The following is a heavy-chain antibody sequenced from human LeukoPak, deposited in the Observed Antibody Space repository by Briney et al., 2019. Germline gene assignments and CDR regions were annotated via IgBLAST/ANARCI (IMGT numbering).Heavy chain of an antibody. CDR1: GFTFSSYA. CDR3: ARDLVAYSSSWEIDY. Sequence: GASLRLSCAASGFTFSSYAMSWVRQAPGKGLEWVSAISGSGGSTYYADSVKGRFTISRDNSKNTLYLQMNSLRAEDTAVYYCARDLVAYSSSWEIDYWGQGTLVTVSS. J-gene: IGHJ4*02. CDR2: ISGSGGST. D-gene: IGHD6-13*01. V-gene: IGHV3-23*01.